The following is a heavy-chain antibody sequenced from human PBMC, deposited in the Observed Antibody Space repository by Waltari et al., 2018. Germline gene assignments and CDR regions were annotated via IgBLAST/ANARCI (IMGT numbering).Heavy chain of an antibody. V-gene: IGHV3-74*01. J-gene: IGHJ6*02. CDR2: ITSDGSRT. CDR3: ASHRPGGYGMDV. CDR1: GLNFSPYW. D-gene: IGHD2-15*01. Sequence: VQLVVSGGGLVQPGGSLRLFCESSGLNFSPYWMCWVRRVPGKGLVWVSTITSDGSRTRYADSVKDRFTISRDNAKNTLYLQTNSLRAEDTAVYYCASHRPGGYGMDVWGHGTTVTVSS.